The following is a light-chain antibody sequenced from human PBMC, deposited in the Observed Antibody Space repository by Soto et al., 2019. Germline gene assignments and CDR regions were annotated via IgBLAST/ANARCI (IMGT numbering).Light chain of an antibody. Sequence: EIELTQSPGTLSLSPVERATLSCRASQRLASNYLAWYQQRPGQAPRLLLYGVSSRATGIPDRSSGSGSGTDFTLAISRVEPEDFAVYFCQQYADSPITFGQGTRLEIK. CDR1: QRLASNY. CDR2: GVS. J-gene: IGKJ5*01. V-gene: IGKV3-20*01. CDR3: QQYADSPIT.